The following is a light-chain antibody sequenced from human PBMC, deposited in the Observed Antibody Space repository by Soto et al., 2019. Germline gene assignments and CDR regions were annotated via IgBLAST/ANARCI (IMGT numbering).Light chain of an antibody. CDR1: TSNIGAGYD. CDR2: GNT. J-gene: IGLJ2*01. CDR3: QSYDSSLSGDVV. V-gene: IGLV1-40*01. Sequence: QSVLTQPPSVSGAPGQRVTISCTGSTSNIGAGYDVHWYQQLPGTAPKLLIYGNTHRPSGVPDRFSGSKSGTSASLAITGLQAEDEADYYCQSYDSSLSGDVVFGGGTQLTVL.